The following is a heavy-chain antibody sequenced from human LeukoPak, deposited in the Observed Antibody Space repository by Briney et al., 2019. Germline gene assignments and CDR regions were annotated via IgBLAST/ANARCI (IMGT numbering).Heavy chain of an antibody. J-gene: IGHJ4*02. Sequence: QSGGSLRLSCGTSGFSFSSYAMSWVRQAPGKGLEWVSAMSSSDDGRYYAASVRGRFTISRDTSRSTLYLQMNSLRAEDAAVYYCAKAPVTSCRGAFCYPFDYWGQGTLVTVSS. CDR3: AKAPVTSCRGAFCYPFDY. CDR1: GFSFSSYA. D-gene: IGHD2-15*01. V-gene: IGHV3-23*01. CDR2: MSSSDDGR.